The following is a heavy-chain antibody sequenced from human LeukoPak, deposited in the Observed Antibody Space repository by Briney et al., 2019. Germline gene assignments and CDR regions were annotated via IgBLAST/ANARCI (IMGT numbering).Heavy chain of an antibody. CDR3: TRGSIAYYYMDV. D-gene: IGHD3-22*01. J-gene: IGHJ6*03. CDR1: GGSISSYY. Sequence: SETLSLTCTVSGGSISSYYWSWVRQSPGKGLEWIGNIYYSGSTNYNPSLKSRVTMSVDTSKNQFSLKLSSVTAADTAVYYCTRGSIAYYYMDVWGKGTTVTISS. CDR2: IYYSGST. V-gene: IGHV4-59*01.